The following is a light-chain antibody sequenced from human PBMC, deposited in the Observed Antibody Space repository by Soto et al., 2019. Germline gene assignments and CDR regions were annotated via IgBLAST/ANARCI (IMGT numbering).Light chain of an antibody. CDR3: QQFGSSLALI. CDR2: GTS. V-gene: IGKV3-20*01. Sequence: EIVLAQTPATLSLSPGATGTLSCRASQTVWSTYLAWYQQKPGQAPRLVMSGTSSRATGVPDRFSGSGSGTEFTLTINGLEPEDAAVYYCQQFGSSLALIFGGGTKVEIK. J-gene: IGKJ4*01. CDR1: QTVWSTY.